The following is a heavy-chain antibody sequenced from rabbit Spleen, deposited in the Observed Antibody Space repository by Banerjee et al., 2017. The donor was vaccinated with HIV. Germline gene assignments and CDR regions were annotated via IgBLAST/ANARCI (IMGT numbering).Heavy chain of an antibody. CDR1: GFTISSYYY. Sequence: QEQLEESGGGLVQPEGSLTLTCTASGFTISSYYYMCWVRQAPGKGLEWIGCIYVGRGSTHYANWAKGRVTMSKTSSTTVTLQLTSLTAADTATYFCARSGHVNGDYIWDLWGQGTLVTVS. V-gene: IGHV1S45*01. CDR3: ARSGHVNGDYIWDL. J-gene: IGHJ6*01. D-gene: IGHD1-1*01. CDR2: IYVGRGST.